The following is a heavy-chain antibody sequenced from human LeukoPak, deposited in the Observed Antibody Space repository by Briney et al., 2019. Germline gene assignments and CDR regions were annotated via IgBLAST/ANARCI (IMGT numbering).Heavy chain of an antibody. CDR1: GYSISRAFH. CDR2: IFHTGTT. J-gene: IGHJ4*02. V-gene: IGHV4-38-2*01. CDR3: ARAGPFCSGGSCYFDS. Sequence: SESLSLTCAVSGYSISRAFHWGWIRQSPGKGLECLGNIFHTGTTYYNPSLKSRLTISLDTSKNQFSLKLSSVTAADTAVYYCARAGPFCSGGSCYFDSWGQGTLVTVSS. D-gene: IGHD2-15*01.